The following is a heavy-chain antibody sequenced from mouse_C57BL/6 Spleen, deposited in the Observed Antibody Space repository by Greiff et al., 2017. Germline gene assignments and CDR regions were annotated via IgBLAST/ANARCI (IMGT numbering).Heavy chain of an antibody. V-gene: IGHV5-17*01. CDR2: ISSGSSTI. CDR3: ARDPIYYAMDY. D-gene: IGHD6-5*01. CDR1: GFTFSDYG. J-gene: IGHJ4*01. Sequence: RVESGGGLVKPGGSLKLSCAASGFTFSDYGMHWVRQAPEKGLEWVAYISSGSSTIYYADTVKGRFTISRDNAKNTLFLQMTSLRSEDTAMYYCARDPIYYAMDYWGQGTSVTVSS.